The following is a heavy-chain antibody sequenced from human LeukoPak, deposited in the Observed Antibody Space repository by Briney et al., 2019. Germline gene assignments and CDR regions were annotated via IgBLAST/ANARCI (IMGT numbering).Heavy chain of an antibody. J-gene: IGHJ4*02. V-gene: IGHV4-30-2*05. CDR3: AKVVPAAEFDY. D-gene: IGHD2-2*01. Sequence: PSETLSLTCTVSGGSISSGGYYWSWIRQPPGKGLEWIGYIYHSGSTNYNPSLKSRVTISVDTSKNQFSLKLSSVTAADTAVYYCAKVVPAAEFDYWGQGTLVTVSS. CDR1: GGSISSGGYY. CDR2: IYHSGST.